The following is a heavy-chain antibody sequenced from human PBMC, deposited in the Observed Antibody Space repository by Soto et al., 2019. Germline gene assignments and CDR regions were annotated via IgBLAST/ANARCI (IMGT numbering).Heavy chain of an antibody. D-gene: IGHD2-21*01. J-gene: IGHJ4*02. V-gene: IGHV3-23*01. CDR3: AKIRQPRASYYYFDY. Sequence: EVQLLESGGGLVQPGGSLRLSCAASGFTFSSYAMSWVRQAPGKGLEWVSAISGRGGSTYYAPSVKGRFTISRDNSKNPLYLEMNSLRAEDTAVYYCAKIRQPRASYYYFDYWGQGTLVTVSS. CDR1: GFTFSSYA. CDR2: ISGRGGST.